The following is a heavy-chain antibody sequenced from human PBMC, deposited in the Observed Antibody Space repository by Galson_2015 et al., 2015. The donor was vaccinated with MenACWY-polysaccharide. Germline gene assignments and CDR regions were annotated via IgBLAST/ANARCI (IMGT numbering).Heavy chain of an antibody. V-gene: IGHV3-74*01. CDR2: INSDGGST. CDR3: ARGSLALQLQGFRHAFDI. Sequence: SLRLSSAASGFTFSSYSMNWVRQAPGQGLVWVSRINSDGGSTSYAGSVKGRFTISRDNAKNTLYLEIISLRAEDTAVYYCARGSLALQLQGFRHAFDIWGQGTMVTVSS. D-gene: IGHD2-2*01. J-gene: IGHJ3*02. CDR1: GFTFSSYS.